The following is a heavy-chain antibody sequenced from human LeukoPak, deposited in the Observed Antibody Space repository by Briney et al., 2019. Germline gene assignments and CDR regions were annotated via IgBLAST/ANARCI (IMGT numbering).Heavy chain of an antibody. CDR3: ANNKWLLLPVTDY. J-gene: IGHJ4*02. Sequence: PGGSLRLSCAVSGFTFRTYWMHWVRQVPGEGLVWVSRINEDGSITNYADSVKGRFTISRDNSKNTLYLQMNSLRAEDTAVYYCANNKWLLLPVTDYWGQGTLVTVSS. V-gene: IGHV3-74*01. D-gene: IGHD3-22*01. CDR1: GFTFRTYW. CDR2: INEDGSIT.